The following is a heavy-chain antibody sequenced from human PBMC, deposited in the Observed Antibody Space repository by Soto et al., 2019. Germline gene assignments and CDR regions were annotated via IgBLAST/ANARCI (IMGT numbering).Heavy chain of an antibody. V-gene: IGHV4-4*07. D-gene: IGHD3-22*01. Sequence: SETLSLTCTVSGGSISSYYWSWIRQPAGKGLEWIGRIYTSGSTNYNPSLKSRVTMSVDTSKNQFSLKLSSVTAADTAVYYCAREVLDYYDSSGYHFSFDYWGQGTLVTV. CDR3: AREVLDYYDSSGYHFSFDY. CDR1: GGSISSYY. J-gene: IGHJ4*02. CDR2: IYTSGST.